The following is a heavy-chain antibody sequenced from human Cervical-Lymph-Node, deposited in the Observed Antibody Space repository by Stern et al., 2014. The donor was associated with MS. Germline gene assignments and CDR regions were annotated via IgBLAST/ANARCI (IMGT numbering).Heavy chain of an antibody. Sequence: QVQLQESGAGLVKPSETLYLTCTGSGGSISSYYWSWIRQAPGKGLEWIGYIYYRGSPNFNPSLKSRVTISVDTSKNQFSLKLSAVTAADTAVYYCAREGIIAAPHAFDYWGQGTLFTFSS. CDR3: AREGIIAAPHAFDY. J-gene: IGHJ4*02. CDR2: IYYRGSP. D-gene: IGHD6-6*01. CDR1: GGSISSYY. V-gene: IGHV4-59*01.